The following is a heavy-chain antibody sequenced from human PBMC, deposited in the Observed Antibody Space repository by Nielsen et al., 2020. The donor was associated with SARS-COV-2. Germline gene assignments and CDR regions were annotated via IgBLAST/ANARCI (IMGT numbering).Heavy chain of an antibody. V-gene: IGHV3-23*01. CDR2: ISDGGGTT. CDR3: ARGDGYSSSADY. CDR1: GFTFSNYA. J-gene: IGHJ4*02. D-gene: IGHD6-13*01. Sequence: GESLKISCAASGFTFSNYAMSWVRQAPGKGLEWVSAISDGGGTTYYADSVKGRFTISRDNSKNTVYLQINSLRVEDTAVYYCARGDGYSSSADYWGQGTQVTVSS.